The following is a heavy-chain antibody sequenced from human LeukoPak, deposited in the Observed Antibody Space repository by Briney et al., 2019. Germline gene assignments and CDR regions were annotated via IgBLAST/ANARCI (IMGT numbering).Heavy chain of an antibody. D-gene: IGHD6-13*01. CDR1: GFTFSSYA. J-gene: IGHJ4*02. CDR3: ASGYSSSWYFVD. Sequence: PGGSLRLSCAASGFTFSSYAMHWVRQAPGKGLEWVAVISYDGSNKYYADSVKGRFTISRDNSKNTLYLQMNSLRAEDTAVYYCASGYSSSWYFVDWGQGTLVTVSS. CDR2: ISYDGSNK. V-gene: IGHV3-30*04.